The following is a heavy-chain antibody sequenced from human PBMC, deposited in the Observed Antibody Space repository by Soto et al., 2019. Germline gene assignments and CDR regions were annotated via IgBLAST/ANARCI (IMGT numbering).Heavy chain of an antibody. CDR3: TRDLLSRDTFDY. J-gene: IGHJ4*02. Sequence: QVQLVESGGGVVQPGRSLRLSCAASGFTFSSYGMHWVRQAPGQGLEWVAVIWYDGSNKYYADSVKGRFTISRDNSKNTLYLQMNSLRAEDTAVYYCTRDLLSRDTFDYWGQGTLVTVSS. CDR2: IWYDGSNK. CDR1: GFTFSSYG. V-gene: IGHV3-33*01.